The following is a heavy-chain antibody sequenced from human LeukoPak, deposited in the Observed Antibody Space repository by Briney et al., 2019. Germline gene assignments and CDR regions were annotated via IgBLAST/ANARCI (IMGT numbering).Heavy chain of an antibody. CDR3: AKGLWYSSG. Sequence: GESLKISCKGSGFTFTNFGMSWVRQAPGKGLEWVSGIRDTGDNTYYADSVKGRFTISRDNSKNMLYLQMNSLRAEDTAVYYCAKGLWYSSGWGQGTLVTVSS. CDR2: IRDTGDNT. V-gene: IGHV3-23*01. J-gene: IGHJ4*02. CDR1: GFTFTNFG. D-gene: IGHD6-25*01.